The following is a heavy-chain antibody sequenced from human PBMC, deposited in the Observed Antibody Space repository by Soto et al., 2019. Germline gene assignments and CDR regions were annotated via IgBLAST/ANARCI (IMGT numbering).Heavy chain of an antibody. D-gene: IGHD3-16*01. CDR3: ATSWGPGYYYGMDV. CDR1: GYTFTSYD. Sequence: ASLKVSCKASGYTFTSYDINWVRQATGQGLEWMGWMNPNSGNTGYAQKFQGRVTMTRNTSISTAYMELSSLRSEDTAVYYCATSWGPGYYYGMDVWGQGTTVTVS. CDR2: MNPNSGNT. J-gene: IGHJ6*02. V-gene: IGHV1-8*01.